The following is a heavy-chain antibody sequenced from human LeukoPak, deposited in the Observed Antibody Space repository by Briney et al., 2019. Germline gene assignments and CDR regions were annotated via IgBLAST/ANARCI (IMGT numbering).Heavy chain of an antibody. CDR2: IYYSGST. J-gene: IGHJ4*02. CDR1: GGSISSSSYY. D-gene: IGHD4-17*01. CDR3: ARAHYGDYAFDY. V-gene: IGHV4-39*07. Sequence: SETLSLTCTVSGGSISSSSYYWGWIRQPPGKGLEWIGSIYYSGSTYYNPSLKSRVTISVDTSKNQFSLKLSSVTAADTAVYYCARAHYGDYAFDYWGQGTLVTVSS.